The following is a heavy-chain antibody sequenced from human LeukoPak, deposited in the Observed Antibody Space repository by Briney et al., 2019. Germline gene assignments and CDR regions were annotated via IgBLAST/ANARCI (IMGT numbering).Heavy chain of an antibody. D-gene: IGHD2-2*01. J-gene: IGHJ4*02. Sequence: GGSLRLSCAASGFTFSNFWMHWVRQAPGKGLVWVSHMNDDGTNTGYADSVKGRFTISRDNAKNTLYLQMNSLRAEDTAVYYCAKEGGYCSSSSCYDGYYFDYWGQGTLVTVSS. CDR2: MNDDGTNT. CDR3: AKEGGYCSSSSCYDGYYFDY. V-gene: IGHV3-74*01. CDR1: GFTFSNFW.